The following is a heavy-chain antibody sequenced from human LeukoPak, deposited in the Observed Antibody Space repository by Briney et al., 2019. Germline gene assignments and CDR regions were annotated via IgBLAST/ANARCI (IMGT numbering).Heavy chain of an antibody. Sequence: GRSLRLSCAASGFTFSSYSMHWVRQAPGKGLEWVAVIWYDGSNKYYADSVKGRFTISRDNSKNTLYLQMNSLRAEDTAVYYCARERLGELSLVDYWGQGTLVTVSS. CDR2: IWYDGSNK. CDR3: ARERLGELSLVDY. CDR1: GFTFSSYS. V-gene: IGHV3-33*01. D-gene: IGHD3-16*02. J-gene: IGHJ4*02.